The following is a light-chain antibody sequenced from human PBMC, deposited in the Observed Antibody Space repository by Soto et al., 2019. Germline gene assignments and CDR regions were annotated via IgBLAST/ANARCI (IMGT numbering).Light chain of an antibody. CDR2: DDN. V-gene: IGLV1-51*01. J-gene: IGLJ1*01. CDR3: GTWDTSLPACV. Sequence: QSVLTQPPSVSAAPGQRVTIYCSGSASNIGNNSVSWYQQLPGAAPKLLIYDDNNRPSGIPDRFSGSKSGTSATLGITGLKTGDEADYYCGTWDTSLPACVFGPGTKLTVL. CDR1: ASNIGNNS.